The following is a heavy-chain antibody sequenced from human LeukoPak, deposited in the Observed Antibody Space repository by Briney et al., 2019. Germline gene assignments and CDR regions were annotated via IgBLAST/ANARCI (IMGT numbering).Heavy chain of an antibody. CDR2: IKEDGGEK. CDR1: GFTFSRYW. J-gene: IGHJ3*02. D-gene: IGHD1-26*01. Sequence: GGSLRLSCAASGFTFSRYWMSWVRQAPGKGLEWVANIKEDGGEKFHVDSVKGRFTISRDNAKNSLYLQMNSLRAEDTAVYYCARDSGSYLLAFDIWGQGTMVTVSS. V-gene: IGHV3-7*01. CDR3: ARDSGSYLLAFDI.